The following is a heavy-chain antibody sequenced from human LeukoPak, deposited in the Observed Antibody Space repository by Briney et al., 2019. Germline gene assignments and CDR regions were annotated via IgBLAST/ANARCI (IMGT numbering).Heavy chain of an antibody. CDR3: ARDFDYSNYYYYYMDV. CDR2: ISAYNGNT. CDR1: GYTFTSYG. J-gene: IGHJ6*03. Sequence: APVKVSCKASGYTFTSYGISWVRQAPGQGLEWMGWISAYNGNTNYAQKLQGRVTMTTDTSTSTAYMELRSLRSDDTAVYYCARDFDYSNYYYYYMDVWGKGTTVTVSS. V-gene: IGHV1-18*01. D-gene: IGHD4-11*01.